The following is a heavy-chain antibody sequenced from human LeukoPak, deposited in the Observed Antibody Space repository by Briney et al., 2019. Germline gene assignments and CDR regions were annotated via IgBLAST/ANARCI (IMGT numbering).Heavy chain of an antibody. CDR3: ARGYSPNWLRNDAFDI. Sequence: ASVKVSSTASGYTFTSSGISWVRQAPGQGLEWIGWISAYNGNTNYAQKLQGRVTMTTDTSTRTAYMELRSLRSDDTAVYYCARGYSPNWLRNDAFDIWGQGTMVTVSS. CDR2: ISAYNGNT. D-gene: IGHD1-1*01. J-gene: IGHJ3*02. V-gene: IGHV1-18*01. CDR1: GYTFTSSG.